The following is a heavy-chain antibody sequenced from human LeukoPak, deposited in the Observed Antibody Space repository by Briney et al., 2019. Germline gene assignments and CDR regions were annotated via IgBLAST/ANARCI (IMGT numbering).Heavy chain of an antibody. CDR1: GGSFGSYA. CDR2: IIPILGMP. J-gene: IGHJ5*01. CDR3: ARYIRVGATSQLTFDS. V-gene: IGHV1-69*04. Sequence: GSSVKVSCKASGGSFGSYAISWVRQAPGQGLEWMGRIIPILGMPNYAQKFQGRVTITADKSTRTAYMELSSLRSEDTAVYYCARYIRVGATSQLTFDSWGQGTLVTVSS. D-gene: IGHD2-2*01.